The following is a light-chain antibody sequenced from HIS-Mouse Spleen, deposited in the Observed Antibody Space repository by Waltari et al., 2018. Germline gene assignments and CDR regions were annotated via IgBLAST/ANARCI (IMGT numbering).Light chain of an antibody. Sequence: EIVMTQSPATLSVSPGERATLSCRASQSVSSNLDWYQQKPGQAPRLLIYGASTRATGIPARFSGSGSGTEFTLTISSLQSEDFAVYYCQQYNNWLYTFGQGTKLEIK. V-gene: IGKV3-15*01. CDR3: QQYNNWLYT. J-gene: IGKJ2*01. CDR1: QSVSSN. CDR2: GAS.